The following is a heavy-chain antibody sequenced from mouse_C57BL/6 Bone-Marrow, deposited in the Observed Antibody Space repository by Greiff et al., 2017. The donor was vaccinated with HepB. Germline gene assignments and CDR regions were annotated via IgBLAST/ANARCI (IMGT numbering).Heavy chain of an antibody. CDR3: ARPLTGYWYFDV. V-gene: IGHV5-12*01. J-gene: IGHJ1*03. D-gene: IGHD4-1*01. CDR2: ISNGGGST. CDR1: GFTFSDYY. Sequence: EVKVEESGGGLVQPGGSLKLSCAASGFTFSDYYMYWVRQTPEKRLEWVAYISNGGGSTYYPDTVKGRFTISRDNAKNTLYLPMSRLKSEDTAMYYCARPLTGYWYFDVWGTGTTVTVSS.